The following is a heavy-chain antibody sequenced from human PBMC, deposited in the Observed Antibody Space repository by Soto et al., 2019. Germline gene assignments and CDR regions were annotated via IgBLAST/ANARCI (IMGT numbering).Heavy chain of an antibody. Sequence: GESLKISCKGSGYSFTSYWIGWVRQMPGKGLEWMGIIYLGDSDTRYSPSFQGQVTISADKSISTAYLQWSSLKASGTAMYYCARQTYCSSTSCYTVDSWGQGTLVTVSS. V-gene: IGHV5-51*01. CDR1: GYSFTSYW. D-gene: IGHD2-2*02. J-gene: IGHJ4*02. CDR2: IYLGDSDT. CDR3: ARQTYCSSTSCYTVDS.